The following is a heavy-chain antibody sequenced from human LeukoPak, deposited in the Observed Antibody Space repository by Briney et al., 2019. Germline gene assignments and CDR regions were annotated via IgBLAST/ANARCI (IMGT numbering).Heavy chain of an antibody. J-gene: IGHJ4*02. CDR3: AKEGVDTAMVFDY. Sequence: PGGSLRLSCAASGFTFSSYGMHWVRQAPGKGLEWVAVISYDGSNKYCADSVKGRFTISRDNSKNTLYLQMNSLRAEDTAVYYCAKEGVDTAMVFDYWGQGTLVTVSS. D-gene: IGHD5-18*01. V-gene: IGHV3-30*18. CDR1: GFTFSSYG. CDR2: ISYDGSNK.